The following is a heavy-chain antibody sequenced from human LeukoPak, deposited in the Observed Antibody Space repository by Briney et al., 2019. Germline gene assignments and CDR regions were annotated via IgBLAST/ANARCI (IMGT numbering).Heavy chain of an antibody. CDR1: GGSFSGYY. D-gene: IGHD3-9*01. Sequence: SETLSLTCAVYGGSFSGYYWSWIRQPPGKGLEWIGEINHSGSTNYNPSLKSRVTISVDTSKNQFSLKLSSVTAADTAVYYCARESTYYDILTGLDYWGQGTLVTVSS. CDR2: INHSGST. J-gene: IGHJ4*02. V-gene: IGHV4-34*01. CDR3: ARESTYYDILTGLDY.